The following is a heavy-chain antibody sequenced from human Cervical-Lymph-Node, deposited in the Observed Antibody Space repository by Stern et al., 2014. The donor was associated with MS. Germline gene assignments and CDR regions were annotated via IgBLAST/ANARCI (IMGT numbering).Heavy chain of an antibody. CDR2: ISYDGSNK. CDR1: GFTFSSYG. CDR3: AKHDTAMVIGDLDY. V-gene: IGHV3-30*18. D-gene: IGHD5-18*01. Sequence: VQLVQSGGGVVQPGRSLRLSCAASGFTFSSYGMHWVRQAPGKGLEWVAVISYDGSNKYYADSVKGRFTISRDNSKNTLYLQMNSLRAEDTAVYYCAKHDTAMVIGDLDYWGQGTLVTVSS. J-gene: IGHJ4*02.